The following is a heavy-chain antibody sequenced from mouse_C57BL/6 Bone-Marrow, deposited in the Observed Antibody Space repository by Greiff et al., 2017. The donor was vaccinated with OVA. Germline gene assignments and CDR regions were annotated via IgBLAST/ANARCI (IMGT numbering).Heavy chain of an antibody. CDR3: ARGAQATLDY. CDR2: IYPGDGDT. Sequence: VKLQQSGAELVKPGASVKISCKASGYAFSSYWMNWVKQRPGKGLEWIGQIYPGDGDTNYNGKFKGKATLTADKSSNTAYMQLSSLTSEDSAVYFCARGAQATLDYWGQGTTLTVSS. J-gene: IGHJ2*01. CDR1: GYAFSSYW. D-gene: IGHD3-2*02. V-gene: IGHV1-80*01.